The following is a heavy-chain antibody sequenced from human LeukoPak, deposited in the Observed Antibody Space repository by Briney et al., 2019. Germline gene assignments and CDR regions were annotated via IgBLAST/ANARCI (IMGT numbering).Heavy chain of an antibody. CDR1: GDDVSSNSAA. J-gene: IGHJ6*03. V-gene: IGHV6-1*01. D-gene: IGHD5-12*01. CDR3: AHSGYDSPSTLGNYYYYYYMDV. CDR2: TYYRSKWYH. Sequence: SQTLSLTCAISGDDVSSNSAAWSWIRQSPSRGLEWLGRTYYRSKWYHDYAVSVKSRITITPDTSNNPFSLQLNSVTPEDTAVYYCAHSGYDSPSTLGNYYYYYYMDVWGKGTTVTVSS.